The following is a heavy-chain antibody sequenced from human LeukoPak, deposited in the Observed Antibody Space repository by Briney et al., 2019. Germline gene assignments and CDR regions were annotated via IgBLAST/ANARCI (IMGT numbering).Heavy chain of an antibody. V-gene: IGHV3-74*01. Sequence: TGGSLRLSCAASGFTFSSYWMHWVRQAQGKGLVWVLRINSDGSSTTYADSVKGRFTISRDNAKNTLYLQMNIQRAEDTALYYCAREGYDSRFDYWGQGTLVTVSS. D-gene: IGHD3-22*01. CDR3: AREGYDSRFDY. CDR2: INSDGSST. J-gene: IGHJ4*02. CDR1: GFTFSSYW.